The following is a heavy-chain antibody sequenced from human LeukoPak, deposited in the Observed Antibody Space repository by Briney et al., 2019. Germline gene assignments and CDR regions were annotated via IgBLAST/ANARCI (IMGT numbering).Heavy chain of an antibody. J-gene: IGHJ4*02. V-gene: IGHV4-39*01. CDR1: GGSISSSSYY. CDR3: ARQMERLAYYYDSSGYYYGVN. D-gene: IGHD3-22*01. Sequence: SETLSLTCTVSGGSISSSSYYWGWIRQPPGKGLEWIGSIYYSGSTYYNPSLKSPVTISVDTSKNQFSLKLSSVTAADTAVYYCARQMERLAYYYDSSGYYYGVNWGQGTLVTVSS. CDR2: IYYSGST.